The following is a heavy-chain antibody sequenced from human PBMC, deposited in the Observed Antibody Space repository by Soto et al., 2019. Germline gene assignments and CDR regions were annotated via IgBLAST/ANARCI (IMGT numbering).Heavy chain of an antibody. J-gene: IGHJ6*02. Sequence: EVQLVESGGGLVQPGGSLRLSCAASGFTFSSYDMHWVRQATGKGLEWVSAIARGGGTYYPGSVKGRFTISRDNAKNSLYLEMSSLQVGDTAVYYCARELEGPHYYGMDVWGQGTTVTVSS. CDR2: IARGGGT. CDR1: GFTFSSYD. D-gene: IGHD3-3*02. CDR3: ARELEGPHYYGMDV. V-gene: IGHV3-13*04.